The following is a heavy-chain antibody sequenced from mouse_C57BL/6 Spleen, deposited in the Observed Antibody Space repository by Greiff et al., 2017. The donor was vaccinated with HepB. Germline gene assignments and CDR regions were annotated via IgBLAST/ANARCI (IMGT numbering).Heavy chain of an antibody. D-gene: IGHD2-4*01. J-gene: IGHJ3*01. CDR1: GYTFTDYE. CDR3: LYDYEAWFAY. V-gene: IGHV1-15*01. CDR2: IDPETGGT. Sequence: QVQLQQSGAELVRPGASVTLSCKASGYTFTDYEMHWVKQTPVHGLEWIGAIDPETGGTAYNQKFKGKAILTADKSSSTAYMELRSLTSEDSAVYYCLYDYEAWFAYWGQGTLVTVSA.